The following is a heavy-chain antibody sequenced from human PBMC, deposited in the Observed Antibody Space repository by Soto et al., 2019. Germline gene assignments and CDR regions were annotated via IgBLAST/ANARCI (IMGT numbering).Heavy chain of an antibody. CDR2: IYYSGST. J-gene: IGHJ6*03. V-gene: IGHV4-39*01. CDR3: ARHRVVPAKGGYYYYMDV. D-gene: IGHD2-2*01. Sequence: SETLSLTCTVSGGSISSSSYYWGWIRQPPGKGLEWIGSIYYSGSTYYNPSLKSRVTISVDTSKNQFSLKLSSVTAADTAVYYCARHRVVPAKGGYYYYMDVWGKGTTVTVSS. CDR1: GGSISSSSYY.